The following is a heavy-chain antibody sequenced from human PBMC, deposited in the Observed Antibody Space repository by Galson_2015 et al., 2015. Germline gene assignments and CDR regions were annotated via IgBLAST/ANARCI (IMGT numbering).Heavy chain of an antibody. CDR1: GFTFDDYA. J-gene: IGHJ3*02. V-gene: IGHV3-9*01. Sequence: SLRLSCAASGFTFDDYALHWVRQAPGKGLEWVSGISWNSGSIGYADSVKGRFTISRDNAKNSLYLQMNSLRAEDTALYYCAKGRNPDAFEIWGQGTMVTVSS. CDR3: AKGRNPDAFEI. CDR2: ISWNSGSI.